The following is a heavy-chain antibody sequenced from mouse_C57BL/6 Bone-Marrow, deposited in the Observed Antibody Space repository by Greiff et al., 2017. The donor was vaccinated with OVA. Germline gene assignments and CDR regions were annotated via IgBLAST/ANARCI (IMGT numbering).Heavy chain of an antibody. D-gene: IGHD2-4*01. V-gene: IGHV5-12*01. CDR3: ARSSRLGEDAMDY. Sequence: KLEESGGGLVQPGGSLKLSCAASGFTFSDYYMYWVRQTPEKRLEWVAYISNGGGSTYYPDTVKGRFTISRDNAKNTLYLQMSRLKSEDTAMYYCARSSRLGEDAMDYWGQGTSVTVSS. CDR1: GFTFSDYY. J-gene: IGHJ4*01. CDR2: ISNGGGST.